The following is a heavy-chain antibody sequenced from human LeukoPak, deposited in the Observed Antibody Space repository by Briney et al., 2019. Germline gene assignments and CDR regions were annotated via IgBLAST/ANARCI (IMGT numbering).Heavy chain of an antibody. CDR3: ARSGDRDTAMAHFDY. Sequence: PSETLSLTCTVSGGSISSYYWSWIRQPPGKGLEWIGYIYYSGSTNYNPSLKSRVTISVDTSKNQFSLKLSSVTAADTAVYYCARSGDRDTAMAHFDYWGQGTLVTVSS. CDR1: GGSISSYY. D-gene: IGHD5-18*01. J-gene: IGHJ4*02. CDR2: IYYSGST. V-gene: IGHV4-59*01.